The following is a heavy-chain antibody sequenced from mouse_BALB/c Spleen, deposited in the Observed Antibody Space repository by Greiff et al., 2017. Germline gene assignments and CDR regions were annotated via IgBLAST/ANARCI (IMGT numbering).Heavy chain of an antibody. J-gene: IGHJ3*01. CDR1: GFAFSSYD. D-gene: IGHD3-2*02. CDR2: ISSGGGST. CDR3: ASGYGTTPGFAY. Sequence: EVQGVESGGGLVKPGGSLKLSCAASGFAFSSYDMSWVRQTPEKRLEWVAYISSGGGSTYYPDTVKGRFTISRDNAKNTLYLQMSSLKSEDTAMYYCASGYGTTPGFAYWGQGTLVTVSA. V-gene: IGHV5-12-1*01.